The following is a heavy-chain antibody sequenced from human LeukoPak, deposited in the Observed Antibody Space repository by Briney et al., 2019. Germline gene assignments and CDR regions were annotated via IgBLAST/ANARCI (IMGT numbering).Heavy chain of an antibody. CDR1: GFTFSSYW. CDR2: IYYSGST. J-gene: IGHJ6*02. Sequence: GSLRLSCAASGFTFSSYWMSWIRQPPGKGLEWIGYIYYSGSTDYNPSLKSRVTISVDTSKNQFSLKLSSVTAADTAVYYCARLTVTWDYYGMDVWGQGTTVTVSS. D-gene: IGHD4-17*01. CDR3: ARLTVTWDYYGMDV. V-gene: IGHV4-59*08.